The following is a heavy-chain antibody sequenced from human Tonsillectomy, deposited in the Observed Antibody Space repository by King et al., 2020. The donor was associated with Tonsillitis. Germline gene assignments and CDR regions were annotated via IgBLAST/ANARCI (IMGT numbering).Heavy chain of an antibody. D-gene: IGHD3-10*01. J-gene: IGHJ4*02. CDR3: ARHSHPFYCSGGYYIDY. CDR2: IYYSGST. V-gene: IGHV4-59*08. Sequence: QLQESGPGLVKPAETLSLTCTVSGGSISSYYWSWIRQPPGKGLEWIGYIYYSGSTNHNPSFKSRVTISVDTSKNQFSLKLSSVTAADTAVYYCARHSHPFYCSGGYYIDYWGQGTLVTVSS. CDR1: GGSISSYY.